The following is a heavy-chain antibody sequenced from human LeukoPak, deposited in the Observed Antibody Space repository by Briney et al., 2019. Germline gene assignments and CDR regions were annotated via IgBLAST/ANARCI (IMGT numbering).Heavy chain of an antibody. Sequence: SETLSLTCAVSGGSISSGGYSWSWIRQPPGKGLEWIGYIYHSGSTYYNPSLKSRVTISVDTSKNQFSLKLSSVTAADTAVYYCAREAHRGIAAAGPNYYYYGMDVWGQGTTVTVSS. CDR2: IYHSGST. J-gene: IGHJ6*02. V-gene: IGHV4-30-2*01. D-gene: IGHD6-13*01. CDR1: GGSISSGGYS. CDR3: AREAHRGIAAAGPNYYYYGMDV.